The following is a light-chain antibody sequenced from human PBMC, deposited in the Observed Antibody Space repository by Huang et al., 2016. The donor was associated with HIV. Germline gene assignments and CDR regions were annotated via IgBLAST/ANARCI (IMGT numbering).Light chain of an antibody. Sequence: DIVMTQSPDSLAVSLGERATINCKSSQSVLYSSNNKDYLAWYQQKSGQPPKLLIYWAATRESGVPDRCSGSGSGTDFTLTISSLQAEDVAVYYCQQYYSSPPWTFGQGTKVDIK. CDR2: WAA. J-gene: IGKJ1*01. V-gene: IGKV4-1*01. CDR1: QSVLYSSNNKDY. CDR3: QQYYSSPPWT.